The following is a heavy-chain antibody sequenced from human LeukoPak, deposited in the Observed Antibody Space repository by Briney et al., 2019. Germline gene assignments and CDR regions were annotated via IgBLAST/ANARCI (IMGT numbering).Heavy chain of an antibody. J-gene: IGHJ3*02. V-gene: IGHV4-34*01. Sequence: PSETLSLTCAASGGSFSGYYWSWIRQPPGKGLEWIGEINHSGSTNYNPSLKSRVTISVDTSKNQFSLKLSSVTAADTAVYYCARSSSGWYRGAFDIWGQGTMVTVSS. CDR3: ARSSSGWYRGAFDI. CDR1: GGSFSGYY. CDR2: INHSGST. D-gene: IGHD6-19*01.